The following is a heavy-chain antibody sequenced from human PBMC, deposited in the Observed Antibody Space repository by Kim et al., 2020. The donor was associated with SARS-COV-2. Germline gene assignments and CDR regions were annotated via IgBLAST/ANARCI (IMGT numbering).Heavy chain of an antibody. V-gene: IGHV4-34*01. Sequence: SETLSLTCAVYGGSFSGYHWSWIRQPPGKGLEWIGEINHSGSTNYNPSLKSRVTISVDTSKNQFSLKLSSVTAADTAVYYCARGGPAYYDYIWGSYRPTKRDRRGVGHFDYWGQGTLVTVSS. CDR2: INHSGST. J-gene: IGHJ4*02. D-gene: IGHD3-16*02. CDR3: ARGGPAYYDYIWGSYRPTKRDRRGVGHFDY. CDR1: GGSFSGYH.